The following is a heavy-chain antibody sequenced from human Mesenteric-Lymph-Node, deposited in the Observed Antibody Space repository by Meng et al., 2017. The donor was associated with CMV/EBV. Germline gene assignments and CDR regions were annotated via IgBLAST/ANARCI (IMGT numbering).Heavy chain of an antibody. Sequence: GESLKISCAVSGFTFSGFAMHWVRQAPGKGLEWVALIWYDGSNKYYGDSVKGRFAISRDDSEDTLYLQMNSLRADDTAIYYCARDFTVGGSYYSSLVYWGQGTPVTVSS. J-gene: IGHJ4*02. CDR3: ARDFTVGGSYYSSLVY. CDR1: GFTFSGFA. CDR2: IWYDGSNK. D-gene: IGHD3-22*01. V-gene: IGHV3-33*08.